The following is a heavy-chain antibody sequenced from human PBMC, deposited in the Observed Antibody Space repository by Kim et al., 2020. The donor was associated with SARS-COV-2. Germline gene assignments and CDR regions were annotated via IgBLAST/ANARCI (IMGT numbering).Heavy chain of an antibody. V-gene: IGHV3-7*01. D-gene: IGHD3-9*01. J-gene: IGHJ4*02. CDR3: AKTIGGADINFDY. CDR1: GFVFSNYY. Sequence: GGSLRLSCVASGFVFSNYYMGWVRQAPGEGLEWVANIKEDGGAVFYVDSVKGRFTISRDNAKNSLFLQMNSLRAEDTGVYYCAKTIGGADINFDYWGQGT. CDR2: IKEDGGAV.